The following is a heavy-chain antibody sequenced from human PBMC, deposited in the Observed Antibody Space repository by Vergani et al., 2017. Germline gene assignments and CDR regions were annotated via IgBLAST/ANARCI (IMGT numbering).Heavy chain of an antibody. J-gene: IGHJ5*02. Sequence: QLQLQESGPGLVKPSETLSLTCTVPGGSISSSSYYWGWIRQPPGKGLEWIGSIYYSGSTYYNPSLKSRVTISVDTSKNQFSLKLSSVTAADTAVYYCASHRGSTSRNWFDPWGQGTLVTVSS. D-gene: IGHD2-2*01. V-gene: IGHV4-39*01. CDR2: IYYSGST. CDR1: GGSISSSSYY. CDR3: ASHRGSTSRNWFDP.